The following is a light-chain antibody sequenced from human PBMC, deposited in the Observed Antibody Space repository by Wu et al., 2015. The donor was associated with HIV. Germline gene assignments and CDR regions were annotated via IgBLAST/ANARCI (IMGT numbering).Light chain of an antibody. Sequence: EIVLTQSPGTLSLSPGERATLSCRASHSVSSSYLAWYQQKPGQAPRLLIYGASSRATGIPDRFSGSGSGTDFTLTISRLEPEDFAVYYCQQYVNSPPEMYTFGQGTKLEIK. J-gene: IGKJ2*01. CDR2: GAS. CDR1: HSVSSSY. V-gene: IGKV3-20*01. CDR3: QQYVNSPPEMYT.